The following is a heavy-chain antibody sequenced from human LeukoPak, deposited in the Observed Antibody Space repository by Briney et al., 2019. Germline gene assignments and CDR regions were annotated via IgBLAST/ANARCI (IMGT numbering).Heavy chain of an antibody. CDR2: ISSNSGTI. CDR1: GFTFSSYA. Sequence: GGSLRLSCAASGFTFSSYAMNWVRQAPGRGLEWVSYISSNSGTINYADSVKGRFTISRDNAKNSLYLQMNSLRAEDTAVYYCARGPSKYYFDYWGQGTLVTVSS. V-gene: IGHV3-48*04. J-gene: IGHJ4*02. CDR3: ARGPSKYYFDY.